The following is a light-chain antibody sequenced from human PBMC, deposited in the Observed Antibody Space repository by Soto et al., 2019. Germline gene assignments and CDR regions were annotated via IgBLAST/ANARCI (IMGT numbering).Light chain of an antibody. CDR2: AAT. Sequence: DIQMTQSPSSLSASVGDRVTITCRASQSISTYLNWYQHKPGKAPKLLIYAATFLQSGVPSRFSGRGSGTDFSLTISSLQLEDFATYYCQQSYSTPPYTFGQGTRLEIK. CDR1: QSISTY. J-gene: IGKJ2*01. CDR3: QQSYSTPPYT. V-gene: IGKV1-39*01.